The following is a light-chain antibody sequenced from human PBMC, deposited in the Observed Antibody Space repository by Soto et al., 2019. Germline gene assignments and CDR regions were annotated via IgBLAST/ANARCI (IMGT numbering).Light chain of an antibody. CDR1: QSFGGY. CDR3: QQRNGWPRT. Sequence: EIVLTQSPATLSLSPGDRATLFCRASQSFGGYLGWYQQRPGQAPRLLIYDASNRVPGVPDRFSASGSGTDFTLSISSLEPEDFAVYYCQQRNGWPRTFGQGTKV. J-gene: IGKJ1*01. CDR2: DAS. V-gene: IGKV3-11*01.